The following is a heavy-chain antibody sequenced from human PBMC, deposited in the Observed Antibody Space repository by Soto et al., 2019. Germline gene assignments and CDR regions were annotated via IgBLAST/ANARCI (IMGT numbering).Heavy chain of an antibody. D-gene: IGHD6-6*01. Sequence: EVQLVETGGGLIQPGGSLRLSCEVTGFTVSSNYISWVRQAPGKGLEWVSVIYSGGTTYSADSVKGRFTISRDDSKNTLYLQMNSLRAEDTAVYYCARAWWSSSRWFDPWGHGTLVTVSS. CDR1: GFTVSSNY. CDR3: ARAWWSSSRWFDP. CDR2: IYSGGTT. J-gene: IGHJ5*02. V-gene: IGHV3-53*02.